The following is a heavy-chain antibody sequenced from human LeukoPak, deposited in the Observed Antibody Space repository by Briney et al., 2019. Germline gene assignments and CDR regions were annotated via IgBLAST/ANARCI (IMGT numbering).Heavy chain of an antibody. J-gene: IGHJ4*02. CDR1: GFTFTSYG. Sequence: GGTLRLSCAASGFTFTSYGMSWVRQAPGKGLEWVSGISGSGGSTYYADSVKGRFTISRDNSKNTLYLQMNSLRAEDTAVYYCARHLLWFGELSGGFDYWGQGTLVTVSS. D-gene: IGHD3-10*01. V-gene: IGHV3-23*01. CDR3: ARHLLWFGELSGGFDY. CDR2: ISGSGGST.